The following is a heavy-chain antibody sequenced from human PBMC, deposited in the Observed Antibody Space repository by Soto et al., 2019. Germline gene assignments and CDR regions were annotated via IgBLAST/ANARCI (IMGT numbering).Heavy chain of an antibody. V-gene: IGHV3-21*06. CDR1: GFTFTRYS. Sequence: GGSLRLSCAASGFTFTRYSMNWVRQAPGKGLEWVSSISSTTNYIYYGDSMKGRFTISRDNAKNALYLEMNSLRAEDTAVYYCARESEDLTSNFDYWGKGTLVTVSS. J-gene: IGHJ4*02. CDR2: ISSTTNYI. CDR3: ARESEDLTSNFDY.